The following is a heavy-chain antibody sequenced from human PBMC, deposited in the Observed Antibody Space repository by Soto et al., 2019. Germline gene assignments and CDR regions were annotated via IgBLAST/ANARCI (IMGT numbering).Heavy chain of an antibody. CDR2: IYYSGST. CDR3: ARDFWSGYYYGYYYGMDV. J-gene: IGHJ6*02. D-gene: IGHD3-3*01. Sequence: SETLSLTWTVSGGSISSYYWSWIRQPPGKGLEWIGYIYYSGSTNYNPSLKSRVTISVDTSKNQFSLKLSSVTAADTAVYYCARDFWSGYYYGYYYGMDVWGQGTTVTVSS. CDR1: GGSISSYY. V-gene: IGHV4-59*01.